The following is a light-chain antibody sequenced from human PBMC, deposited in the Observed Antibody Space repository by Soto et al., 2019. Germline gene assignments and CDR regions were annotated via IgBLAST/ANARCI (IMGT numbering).Light chain of an antibody. CDR3: MQSTQLPPT. CDR1: QSLLHSNGYNY. J-gene: IGKJ5*01. V-gene: IGKV2D-29*02. Sequence: DIVMTQSPLSLPVTPGEPASISCRSSQSLLHSNGYNYLHWYLQKPGQSPQLLIYEVSTRVSGVPXRLSGSGSGTDFTLEIRRVETDDVGIYYCMQSTQLPPTSGQGTRLEMK. CDR2: EVS.